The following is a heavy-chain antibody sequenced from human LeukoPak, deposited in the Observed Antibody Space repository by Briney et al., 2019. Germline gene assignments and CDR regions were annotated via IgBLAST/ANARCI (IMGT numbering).Heavy chain of an antibody. D-gene: IGHD2-2*01. Sequence: SETLSLTCTVSGGSISSYYWSWIRQHPGKGLEWIGYIYYSGSTYYNPSLKSRVTISVDTSKNQFPLKLSSVTAADTAVYHCARPGYCTNTSCYSRFDPWGQGTLVTVSS. CDR2: IYYSGST. V-gene: IGHV4-59*12. CDR3: ARPGYCTNTSCYSRFDP. CDR1: GGSISSYY. J-gene: IGHJ5*02.